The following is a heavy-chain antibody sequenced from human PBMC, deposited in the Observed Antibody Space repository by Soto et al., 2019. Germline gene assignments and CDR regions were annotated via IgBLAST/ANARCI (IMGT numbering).Heavy chain of an antibody. CDR1: GGTFSSYA. J-gene: IGHJ4*02. CDR2: IIPIFGTA. V-gene: IGHV1-69*13. Sequence: VASVKVSCKASGGTFSSYAISWVRQAPGQGLEWMGGIIPIFGTANYAQKFQGRVTITADESTSTAYMELSSLRSEDTAVYYCASIVATPHYYFDYWGQGTLVTVSS. CDR3: ASIVATPHYYFDY. D-gene: IGHD5-12*01.